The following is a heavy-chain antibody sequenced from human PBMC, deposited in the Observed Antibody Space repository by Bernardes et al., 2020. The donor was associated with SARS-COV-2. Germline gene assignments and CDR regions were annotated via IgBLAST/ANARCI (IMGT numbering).Heavy chain of an antibody. CDR1: GFTFSNAC. CDR2: VKSKTDGGTT. Sequence: GGSLRLSCAASGFTFSNACMNWVRQAPGKGLEWVGRVKSKTDGGTTDYAAPVKGRFIISRDDSKNTLYLQMDSLKTEDTAVYYCATLYYDFWSGDYTGFDYWGQGTLVTVSS. J-gene: IGHJ4*02. D-gene: IGHD3-3*01. CDR3: ATLYYDFWSGDYTGFDY. V-gene: IGHV3-15*01.